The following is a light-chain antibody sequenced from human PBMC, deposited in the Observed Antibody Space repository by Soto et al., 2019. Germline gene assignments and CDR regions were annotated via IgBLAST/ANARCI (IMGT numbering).Light chain of an antibody. CDR2: GAS. V-gene: IGKV3-20*01. Sequence: EIVLTQSPATLSLSPGERATLSCRASQSVSSSYLAWYQQKPGQAPRLLIYGASSRATGIPDRFSGSGSGTDFTLTISRLEPEDFAVYYCQQYGIAPITFGQGTRLEIK. CDR3: QQYGIAPIT. J-gene: IGKJ5*01. CDR1: QSVSSSY.